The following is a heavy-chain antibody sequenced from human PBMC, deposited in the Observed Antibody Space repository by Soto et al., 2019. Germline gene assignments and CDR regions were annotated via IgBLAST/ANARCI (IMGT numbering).Heavy chain of an antibody. Sequence: SETLSLTCTVSGGSISSGGYYWSWIRQHPGKGLEWIGYIYYSGSTYYNPSLKSRVTISVDTSKNQFSLKLSSVTAADTAVYYCAIYMVRGSNWLDPWGQGTLVTVSS. CDR3: AIYMVRGSNWLDP. CDR1: GGSISSGGYY. D-gene: IGHD3-10*01. V-gene: IGHV4-31*03. J-gene: IGHJ5*02. CDR2: IYYSGST.